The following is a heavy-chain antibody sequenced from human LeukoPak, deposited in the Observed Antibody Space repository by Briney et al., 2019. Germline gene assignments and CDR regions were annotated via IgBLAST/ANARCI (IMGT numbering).Heavy chain of an antibody. V-gene: IGHV4-31*03. CDR3: ARVIGWEYTSSSRFDP. D-gene: IGHD6-6*01. CDR2: IYYSGIS. Sequence: SETLSLTCTVSGGSISSGNYYWSWIRQHPGKGLEWIGYIYYSGISHYNPSLKSRVIMSVDTSKNQFSLKLSSVTAADTAVYYCARVIGWEYTSSSRFDPWGQGTLVTVSS. J-gene: IGHJ5*02. CDR1: GGSISSGNYY.